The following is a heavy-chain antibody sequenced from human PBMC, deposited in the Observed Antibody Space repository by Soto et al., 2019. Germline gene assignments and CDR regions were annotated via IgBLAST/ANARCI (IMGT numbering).Heavy chain of an antibody. CDR1: GYTFTSYG. J-gene: IGHJ5*02. CDR3: ARGRITFGGVIPKGDNWFDP. V-gene: IGHV1-18*01. Sequence: QVQLVQSGAEVKKPGASVKVSCKASGYTFTSYGISWVRQAPGQGLEWMGWIGAYNGNTNYAQKLQGRVTMTTDTSXXTXYXXLRSLRSDDTAVYYCARGRITFGGVIPKGDNWFDPWGQGTLVTVSS. D-gene: IGHD3-16*02. CDR2: IGAYNGNT.